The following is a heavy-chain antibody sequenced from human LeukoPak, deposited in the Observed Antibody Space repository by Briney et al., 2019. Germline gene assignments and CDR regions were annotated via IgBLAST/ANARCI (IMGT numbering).Heavy chain of an antibody. J-gene: IGHJ5*02. D-gene: IGHD2-15*01. CDR3: ARSHGGYCSGGSCYYWFDP. CDR1: GYTFTSYG. Sequence: AASVKVSCKASGYTFTSYGISWVRQAPGQGLEWMGWISAYNGNTSYAQKLQGRVTMTTDTSTSTAYMELRSLRSDDTAVYYCARSHGGYCSGGSCYYWFDPWGQGTLVTVSS. CDR2: ISAYNGNT. V-gene: IGHV1-18*01.